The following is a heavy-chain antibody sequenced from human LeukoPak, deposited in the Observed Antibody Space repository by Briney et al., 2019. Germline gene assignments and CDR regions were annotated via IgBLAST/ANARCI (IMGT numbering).Heavy chain of an antibody. V-gene: IGHV4-34*01. CDR2: INHSGST. J-gene: IGHJ4*02. Sequence: SETLSLTCAVYGGSFSGYYWSWIRQPPGKGLEWIGEINHSGSTNYNPSLKSRVTISVDTSKNQFSLKLSSVTAADTAVYYCARVVPVRGYYRQKGYFDYWGQGTLVTVSS. D-gene: IGHD3-10*01. CDR1: GGSFSGYY. CDR3: ARVVPVRGYYRQKGYFDY.